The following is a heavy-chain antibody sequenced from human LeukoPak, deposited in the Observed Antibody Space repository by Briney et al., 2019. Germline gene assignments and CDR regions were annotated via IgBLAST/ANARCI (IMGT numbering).Heavy chain of an antibody. J-gene: IGHJ6*03. CDR3: ARHIGGGIEDMDV. CDR2: IYVTGST. CDR1: GDSISSYY. V-gene: IGHV4-59*08. D-gene: IGHD3-16*02. Sequence: SETLSLTCTVSGDSISSYYWSWIRQSPGKGLEWIGYIYVTGSTRYNPYLQSRVTISVDTSRNQFFLKMSSVTAADTAVYYCARHIGGGIEDMDVWGTGTKVTVSS.